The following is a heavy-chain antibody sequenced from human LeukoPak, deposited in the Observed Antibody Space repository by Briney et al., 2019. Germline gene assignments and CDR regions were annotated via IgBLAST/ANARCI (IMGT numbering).Heavy chain of an antibody. D-gene: IGHD7-27*01. CDR3: ARVVWGGDFHYSLDV. Sequence: SETLSLTCTVSGGSISSYYWSWIRQPPGKGLEWIGNIYHSGSTNYNPSLKSRVTMSVDTPKNQVSLKLRSVTAADTAVYYCARVVWGGDFHYSLDVWGKGTTVIVSS. CDR2: IYHSGST. J-gene: IGHJ6*03. V-gene: IGHV4-59*08. CDR1: GGSISSYY.